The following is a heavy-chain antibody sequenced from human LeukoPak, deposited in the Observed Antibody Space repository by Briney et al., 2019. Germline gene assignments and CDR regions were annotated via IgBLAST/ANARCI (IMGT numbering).Heavy chain of an antibody. D-gene: IGHD6-19*01. Sequence: GGALRLSCAASGFTFSSYAMSWVRQAPGKGLEWVSAISGSGGGTYSADSVKGRFTISRDNSKNTLYLQMNSLRAEDTAVYYCAKADHIAVATLFVYWGEGTLVTVSS. CDR3: AKADHIAVATLFVY. CDR2: ISGSGGGT. J-gene: IGHJ4*02. CDR1: GFTFSSYA. V-gene: IGHV3-23*01.